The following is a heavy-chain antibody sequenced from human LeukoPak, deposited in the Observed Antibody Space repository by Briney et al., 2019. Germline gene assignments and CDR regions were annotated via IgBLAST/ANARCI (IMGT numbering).Heavy chain of an antibody. CDR1: GGSFSGYY. CDR3: ARVLDGYKADY. J-gene: IGHJ4*02. D-gene: IGHD5-24*01. Sequence: PSETLSLTCAVYGGSFSGYYWSLIRQPPRKGLEWIEEINHSGSTNYNPSLKSRVTISVDTSKNQFSLKLSSVTAADTAVYYCARVLDGYKADYWGQGTLVTVSS. CDR2: INHSGST. V-gene: IGHV4-34*01.